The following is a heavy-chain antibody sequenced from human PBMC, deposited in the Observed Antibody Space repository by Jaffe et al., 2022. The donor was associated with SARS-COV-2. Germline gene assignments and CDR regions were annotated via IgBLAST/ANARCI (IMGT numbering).Heavy chain of an antibody. J-gene: IGHJ6*02. CDR1: GYTFTGYY. CDR3: ARDHLAGTERGYYYYGMDV. Sequence: QVQLVQSGAEVKKPGASVKVSCKASGYTFTGYYMHWVRQAPGQGLEWMGWINPNSGGTNYAQKFQGWVTMTRDTSISTAYMELSRLRSDDTAVYYCARDHLAGTERGYYYYGMDVWGQGTTVTVSS. CDR2: INPNSGGT. V-gene: IGHV1-2*04. D-gene: IGHD6-19*01.